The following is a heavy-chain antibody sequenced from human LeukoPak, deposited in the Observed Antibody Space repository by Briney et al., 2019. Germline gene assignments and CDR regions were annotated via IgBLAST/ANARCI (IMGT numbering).Heavy chain of an antibody. J-gene: IGHJ6*03. CDR2: ISYDGTNK. CDR3: VRRPTYYYMDV. Sequence: GESLRLSCAASGFTFSNYVMHWVRQAPGKRLEWLAVISYDGTNKYYADTVKGRFTISRDHSQSTVDLQMNTLRGADTAVYYCVRRPTYYYMDVWDKGTTVTVSS. CDR1: GFTFSNYV. V-gene: IGHV3-30*03.